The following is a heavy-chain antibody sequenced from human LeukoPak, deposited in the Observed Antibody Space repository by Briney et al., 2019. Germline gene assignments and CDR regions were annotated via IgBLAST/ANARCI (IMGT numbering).Heavy chain of an antibody. CDR3: ARRRGSGSYYYFDY. Sequence: SETLSLTCTVSGGSISSYYWSWIRQHPGKGLEWIGYIYTSGSTNYNPSLKSRVTISVDTSKNQFSLKLSSVTAADTAVYYCARRRGSGSYYYFDYWGQGTLVTVSS. V-gene: IGHV4-4*09. CDR1: GGSISSYY. CDR2: IYTSGST. D-gene: IGHD3-10*01. J-gene: IGHJ4*02.